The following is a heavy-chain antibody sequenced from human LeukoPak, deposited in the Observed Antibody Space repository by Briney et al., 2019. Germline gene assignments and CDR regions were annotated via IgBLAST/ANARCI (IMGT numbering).Heavy chain of an antibody. D-gene: IGHD3-9*01. CDR3: AKDRRRDDVLTGSFSD. CDR2: INSDGTST. J-gene: IGHJ4*02. V-gene: IGHV3-74*01. CDR1: GFTFSSYG. Sequence: GGSLRLSCAASGFTFSSYGMSWVRQAPGKGLVWVSRINSDGTSTNYADSVKGRITISRDNAKNTLYLQMNSLRAEDTAVYYCAKDRRRDDVLTGSFSDWGQGTLVTVSS.